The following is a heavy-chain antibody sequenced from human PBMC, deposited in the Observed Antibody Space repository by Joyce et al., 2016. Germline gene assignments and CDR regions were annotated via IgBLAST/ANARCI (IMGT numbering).Heavy chain of an antibody. Sequence: EVQLVQSGAEVKKPGATVKISCKVSGYTFTDYYMHWVQQAPGKGLGWMGLVDPEEGETLYAEKFQGRVTITAGTSTDTAYMELSSLRSEDTAVYYCATVDYYYGSGTPRDYYYYMDVWGKGTTVTVSS. J-gene: IGHJ6*03. CDR2: VDPEEGET. CDR1: GYTFTDYY. D-gene: IGHD3-10*01. CDR3: ATVDYYYGSGTPRDYYYYMDV. V-gene: IGHV1-69-2*01.